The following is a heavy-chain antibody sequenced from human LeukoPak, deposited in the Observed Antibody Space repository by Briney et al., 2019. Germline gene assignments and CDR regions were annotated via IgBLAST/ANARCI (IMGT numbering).Heavy chain of an antibody. D-gene: IGHD6-13*01. J-gene: IGHJ6*03. CDR2: INHSRST. V-gene: IGHV4-34*01. Sequence: SETLSLTCAVYGGSSSGYHWSWIRQPPGKGLEWIGEINHSRSTNYNPSLKSRVTISVDTSKNQFSLKLSSVTAADTAVYYCARWVRSSSWYPKVDYYYYMDVWGKGTTVTVSS. CDR1: GGSSSGYH. CDR3: ARWVRSSSWYPKVDYYYYMDV.